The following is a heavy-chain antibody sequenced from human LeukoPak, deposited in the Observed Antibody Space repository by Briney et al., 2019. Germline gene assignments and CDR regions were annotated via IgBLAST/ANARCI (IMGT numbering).Heavy chain of an antibody. J-gene: IGHJ4*02. CDR3: AKDYEYSSGWSGFY. CDR1: GFTFSSYG. CDR2: ISYDGSNK. V-gene: IGHV3-30*18. D-gene: IGHD6-19*01. Sequence: GGSLRLSCAASGFTFSSYGMHWVRQAPGKGLEWVAVISYDGSNKYYADSVKGRFTISRDNSKNTLYLQMNSLRAEDTAVYYCAKDYEYSSGWSGFYWGQGTLVTVS.